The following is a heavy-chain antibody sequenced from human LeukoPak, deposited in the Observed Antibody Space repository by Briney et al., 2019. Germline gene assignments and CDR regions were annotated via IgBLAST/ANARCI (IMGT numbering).Heavy chain of an antibody. D-gene: IGHD3-9*01. V-gene: IGHV3-7*01. CDR1: GFTFSSYR. CDR3: ARDVRIWERYFDAPYGMNV. J-gene: IGHJ6*02. CDR2: IKKNGSDK. Sequence: PGGSLRLSCAASGFTFSSYRMSWVRQAPGKGLEWVSNIKKNGSDKYYADSVKGRFTISRDNAKNSLYLQMNSLRAEDTAGYYCARDVRIWERYFDAPYGMNVGGQGTTVTVS.